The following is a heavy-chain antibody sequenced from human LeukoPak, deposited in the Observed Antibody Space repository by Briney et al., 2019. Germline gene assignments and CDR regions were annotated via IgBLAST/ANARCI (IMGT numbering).Heavy chain of an antibody. CDR1: GFTFTNYG. J-gene: IGHJ5*02. Sequence: GGSLRLSCSASGFTFTNYGMSWVRQAPGKGLEWVAGLSGNGDGQFYADSVEGRFTISRDISNNIWYLQMNSLRAEDTAVYYCAKGCQCPSGLSSWFDPGGQGTLVAVSS. V-gene: IGHV3-23*01. CDR2: LSGNGDGQ. D-gene: IGHD1-14*01. CDR3: AKGCQCPSGLSSWFDP.